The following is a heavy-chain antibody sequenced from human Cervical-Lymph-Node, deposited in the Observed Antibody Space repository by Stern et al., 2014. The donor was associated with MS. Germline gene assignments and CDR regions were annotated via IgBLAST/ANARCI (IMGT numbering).Heavy chain of an antibody. CDR2: ISAYNGST. Sequence: VQLVESGAEVKKPGASVTVSCKASGYTFTIYGISWVRQAPGQGLEWMGRISAYNGSTNYAQRLQGRVTMTTDTSTSTAYMELRSLRSDDTAVYYCARGLLGSENAFDIWGQGTMVTVSS. V-gene: IGHV1-18*01. CDR1: GYTFTIYG. CDR3: ARGLLGSENAFDI. D-gene: IGHD2-15*01. J-gene: IGHJ3*02.